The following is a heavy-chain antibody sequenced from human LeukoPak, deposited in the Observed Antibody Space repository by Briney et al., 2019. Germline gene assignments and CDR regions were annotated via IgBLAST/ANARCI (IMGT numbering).Heavy chain of an antibody. Sequence: GESLKISCKGSGYSFTSYWIGWVRQMPGKGLEWMGIIYPGDSDTRYSPSFQGQVTISADKSISTAYLQWSSLKASDTAMYYCARRSGIGYSSSLYSAGDYWGQGTLVTVSS. CDR1: GYSFTSYW. J-gene: IGHJ4*02. D-gene: IGHD6-13*01. CDR3: ARRSGIGYSSSLYSAGDY. V-gene: IGHV5-51*01. CDR2: IYPGDSDT.